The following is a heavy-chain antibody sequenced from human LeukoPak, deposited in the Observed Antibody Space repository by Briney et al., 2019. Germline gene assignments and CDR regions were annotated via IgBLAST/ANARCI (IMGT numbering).Heavy chain of an antibody. J-gene: IGHJ6*02. CDR1: GYTFTIYG. CDR3: ARDLYSSSWYVDYYYYGMDV. V-gene: IGHV1-18*01. CDR2: ISAYNGNT. Sequence: ASVTVSFKASGYTFTIYGISWVRQAPGQGLEWMGWISAYNGNTNYAQKLQGRVTMTTDTSTSTAYMELRSLRSDDTAVYYCARDLYSSSWYVDYYYYGMDVWGQGTTVTASS. D-gene: IGHD6-13*01.